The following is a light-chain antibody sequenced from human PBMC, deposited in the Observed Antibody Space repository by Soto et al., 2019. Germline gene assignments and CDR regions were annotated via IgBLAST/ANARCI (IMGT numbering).Light chain of an antibody. Sequence: VLTQPPSVSGAPGQRVTISCTGSYANIGAGYEVHWYQQIPGTAPKLLISGHNNRPSGVPDRFFGSKSGTSASLTIIGLQAEDEADYYCQSYDNSLSGSGVFGGGTKVTVL. V-gene: IGLV1-40*01. CDR3: QSYDNSLSGSGV. CDR2: GHN. CDR1: YANIGAGYE. J-gene: IGLJ3*02.